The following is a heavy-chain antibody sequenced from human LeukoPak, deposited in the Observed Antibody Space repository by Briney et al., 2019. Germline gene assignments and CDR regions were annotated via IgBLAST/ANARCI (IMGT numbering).Heavy chain of an antibody. J-gene: IGHJ4*02. CDR1: GYTFINYY. D-gene: IGHD4-23*01. Sequence: ASVKVSCKASGYTFINYYMHWVRQAPGQGLEWMGWINTKSGGTNYAQKFQGRVTMARDTSITTAYMELSRLRSDDTAVYYCARDADYSGNYLFPYWSQGTLVTVSS. V-gene: IGHV1-2*02. CDR3: ARDADYSGNYLFPY. CDR2: INTKSGGT.